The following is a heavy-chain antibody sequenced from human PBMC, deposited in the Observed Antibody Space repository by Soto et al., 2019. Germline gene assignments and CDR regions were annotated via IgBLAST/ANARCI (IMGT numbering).Heavy chain of an antibody. CDR2: IYYSGST. CDR1: GGSVSSGSYY. CDR3: ARVGVLRFLEWSIDY. V-gene: IGHV4-61*01. Sequence: LSLTCTVSGGSVSSGSYYWSWVRQPPGKGLEWIGYIYYSGSTRYNPSLKSRVTISVDTSKNQFSLKLTSVTAADTAVYYCARVGVLRFLEWSIDYWGQGTLVTVS. D-gene: IGHD3-3*01. J-gene: IGHJ4*02.